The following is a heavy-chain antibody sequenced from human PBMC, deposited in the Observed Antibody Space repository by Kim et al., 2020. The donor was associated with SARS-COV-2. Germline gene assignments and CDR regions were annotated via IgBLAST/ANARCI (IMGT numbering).Heavy chain of an antibody. Sequence: SETLSLTCTVSGGSISSYYWSWIRQPPGKGLEWIGYIYYSGSTNYNPSLESRVTISVDTSKNQFSLKLSSVTAADTAVYYCARDRPPGIAAAGTRRYYYGMDVWGQGTTVTVSS. CDR3: ARDRPPGIAAAGTRRYYYGMDV. CDR1: GGSISSYY. D-gene: IGHD6-13*01. CDR2: IYYSGST. V-gene: IGHV4-59*13. J-gene: IGHJ6*02.